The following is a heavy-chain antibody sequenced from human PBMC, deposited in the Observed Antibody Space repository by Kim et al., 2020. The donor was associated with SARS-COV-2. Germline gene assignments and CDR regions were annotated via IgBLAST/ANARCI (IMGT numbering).Heavy chain of an antibody. CDR3: ARDYCSSTSCYTGGWFDP. Sequence: KGRVTISGDTSENQFSLKLSSVTAADTAVYYCARDYCSSTSCYTGGWFDPWGQGTLVTVSS. J-gene: IGHJ5*02. D-gene: IGHD2-2*02. V-gene: IGHV4-59*01.